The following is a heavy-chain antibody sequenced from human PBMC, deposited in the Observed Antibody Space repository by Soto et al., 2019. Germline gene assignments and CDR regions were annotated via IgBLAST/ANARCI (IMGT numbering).Heavy chain of an antibody. CDR3: AREAGPDRWFDP. Sequence: LSLTCTVSGASISSYFWTWIRQPAGKGLDWIGRISTSGTTNYNPSLKSRVTMSVDTSKNHFSLNLSSATAADTAVYYCAREAGPDRWFDPWGQGTLVTVSS. D-gene: IGHD6-19*01. V-gene: IGHV4-4*07. CDR1: GASISSYF. J-gene: IGHJ5*02. CDR2: ISTSGTT.